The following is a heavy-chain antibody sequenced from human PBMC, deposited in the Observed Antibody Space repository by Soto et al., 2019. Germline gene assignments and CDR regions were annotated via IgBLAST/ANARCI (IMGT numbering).Heavy chain of an antibody. J-gene: IGHJ6*02. V-gene: IGHV1-69*13. Sequence: ASVKVSCKASGGTFSSYAISWVRQAPGQGLEWMGGIIPIFGTANYAQKFQGRVTITADESTSTAYMELSSLRSEDTAVYYCASPHVDTIFGVVTDHEGLNYYYGMDVWGQGTTVTVSS. D-gene: IGHD3-3*01. CDR3: ASPHVDTIFGVVTDHEGLNYYYGMDV. CDR2: IIPIFGTA. CDR1: GGTFSSYA.